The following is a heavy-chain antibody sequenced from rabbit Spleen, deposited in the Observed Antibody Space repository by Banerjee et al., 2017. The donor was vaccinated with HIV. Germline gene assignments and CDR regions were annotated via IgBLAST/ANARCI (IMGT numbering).Heavy chain of an antibody. CDR1: GVSFSFNSY. CDR2: IDTGSTGFT. Sequence: QSLEESGGDLVKPGASLTLTCTASGVSFSFNSYMCWVRQAPGKGLEWIACIDTGSTGFTYYASWVNGRFTISKTSSTVDLKMTSLTAADTATYFCARDSGSSFSSYGMDLWGQGTLVTVS. D-gene: IGHD8-1*01. CDR3: ARDSGSSFSSYGMDL. V-gene: IGHV1S40*01. J-gene: IGHJ6*01.